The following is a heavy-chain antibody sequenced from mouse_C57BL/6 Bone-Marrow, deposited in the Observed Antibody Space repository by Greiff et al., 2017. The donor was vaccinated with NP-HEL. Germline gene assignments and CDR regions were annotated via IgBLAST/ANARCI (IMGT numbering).Heavy chain of an antibody. CDR2: IRSKSNNYAT. V-gene: IGHV10-1*01. D-gene: IGHD2-3*01. CDR3: VRRGRWLLRRDAIDY. J-gene: IGHJ4*01. CDR1: GFSFNTYA. Sequence: EVKLLESGGGLVQPKGSLKLSCAASGFSFNTYAMNWVRQAPGKGLEWVARIRSKSNNYATYYADSVKDRFTISRDDSESMLYLQMNNLKTEDTAMYYCVRRGRWLLRRDAIDYWGQGTSVTVSS.